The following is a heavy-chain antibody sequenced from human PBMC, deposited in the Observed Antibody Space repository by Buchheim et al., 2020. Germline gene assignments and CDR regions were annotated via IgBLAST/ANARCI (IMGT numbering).Heavy chain of an antibody. CDR1: RFTFSRYW. D-gene: IGHD2-2*01. CDR2: INNDGKST. Sequence: EGQLVESGGGLVQPGGSLRLSCAASRFTFSRYWMHWVRAAPGKGLEWVAGINNDGKSTIYADSVKGRFTISRDNAKNTLILQMNSLGVDDTAMYYCASETFSTSRSSRVRWFDPWGQGT. CDR3: ASETFSTSRSSRVRWFDP. J-gene: IGHJ5*02. V-gene: IGHV3-74*01.